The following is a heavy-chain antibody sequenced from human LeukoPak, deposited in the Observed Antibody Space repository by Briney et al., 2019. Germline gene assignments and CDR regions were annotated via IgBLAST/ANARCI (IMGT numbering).Heavy chain of an antibody. J-gene: IGHJ4*02. CDR3: AKDPDPTYSYGKTSFDY. CDR1: GFTFSSYA. CDR2: ISGSGGST. V-gene: IGHV3-23*01. Sequence: GGSLRLSCAASGFTFSSYAMSWVRHAPGKGLEGVSDISGSGGSTYYADSVKGRFTISRDNSKNTLYLQMNSLRAEDTAVYYCAKDPDPTYSYGKTSFDYWGQGTLVTVSS. D-gene: IGHD5-18*01.